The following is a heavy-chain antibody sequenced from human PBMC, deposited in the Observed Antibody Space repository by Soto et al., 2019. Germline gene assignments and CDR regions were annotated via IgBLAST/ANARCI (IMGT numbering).Heavy chain of an antibody. CDR1: GFTFRNYN. Sequence: ESGGGLVKAGGSLRLFCTASGFTFRNYNMNWVRQAPGKGLEWVSSISTGGAYMFYADLVKGRFTISRDNAQNSLFLQIDSPRAEDTAVYYCARDIASPGGDYFDSWGQGTLVTVSS. CDR3: ARDIASPGGDYFDS. V-gene: IGHV3-21*06. D-gene: IGHD2-21*01. J-gene: IGHJ4*02. CDR2: ISTGGAYM.